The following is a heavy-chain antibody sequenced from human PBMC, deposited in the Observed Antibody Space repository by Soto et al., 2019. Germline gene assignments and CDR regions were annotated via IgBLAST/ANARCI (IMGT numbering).Heavy chain of an antibody. D-gene: IGHD3-10*01. V-gene: IGHV3-7*01. CDR1: GFTFSSYW. CDR3: ARDKKEGRWFVGSVNAFDI. CDR2: IKQDGSEK. Sequence: EVQLVESGGGLVQPGGSLRLSCAASGFTFSSYWMSWVRQAPGKGLEWVANIKQDGSEKYYVDSVKGRFTISRDNAKNSLYLQMNSLRAEDTAVYYCARDKKEGRWFVGSVNAFDIWGQGTMVTVSS. J-gene: IGHJ3*02.